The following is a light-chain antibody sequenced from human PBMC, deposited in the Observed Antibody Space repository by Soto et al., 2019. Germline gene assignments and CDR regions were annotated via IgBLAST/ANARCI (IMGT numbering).Light chain of an antibody. CDR1: SRDIGNYNA. Sequence: LTQPASVSGSPGQSITIPCTGTSRDIGNYNAVSWYQQRPGKAPKLIIYEVTNRPSGVSDRFSGSKSGNTAFLTISGLQAQDEADYYCGSYTPSSPSVFGTGTQSTVL. V-gene: IGLV2-14*03. CDR3: GSYTPSSPSV. CDR2: EVT. J-gene: IGLJ1*01.